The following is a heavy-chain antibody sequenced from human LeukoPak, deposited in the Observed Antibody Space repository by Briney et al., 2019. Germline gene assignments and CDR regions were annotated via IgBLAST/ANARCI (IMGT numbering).Heavy chain of an antibody. Sequence: PGGSLRLSCAASGISFSNAWMNWVRQAPGKGLEWVSFISGGSGTIYYADSVKGRFTISRDNAKNSLYLQMNSLRVEDTAVYYCARDRDYGDYRPVSFDLWGQGTLVTVSS. D-gene: IGHD4-17*01. CDR2: ISGGSGTI. CDR3: ARDRDYGDYRPVSFDL. J-gene: IGHJ5*02. V-gene: IGHV3-48*04. CDR1: GISFSNAW.